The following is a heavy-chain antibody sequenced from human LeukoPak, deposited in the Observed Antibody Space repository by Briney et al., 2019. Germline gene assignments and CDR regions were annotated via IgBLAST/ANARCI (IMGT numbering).Heavy chain of an antibody. CDR1: GYSFTSYW. Sequence: GESLKISCKGSGYSFTSYWIGWVRQMPGKGLEWMGIIYPGDSDTRYSPSFQGQVTISADKSISTAYLQWSSLKASDTAMYYCARHTRKRLQLWLSDYYYYYMDVWGKGTTVTVSS. J-gene: IGHJ6*03. D-gene: IGHD5-18*01. V-gene: IGHV5-51*01. CDR2: IYPGDSDT. CDR3: ARHTRKRLQLWLSDYYYYYMDV.